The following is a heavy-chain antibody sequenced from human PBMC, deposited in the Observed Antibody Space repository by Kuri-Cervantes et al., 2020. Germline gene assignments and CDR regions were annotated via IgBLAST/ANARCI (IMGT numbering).Heavy chain of an antibody. D-gene: IGHD3-3*01. CDR3: ARERQTYDFWSGYYTGGGPKCNWFDP. Sequence: LSLTCAASGVAFNNYAMSWVRQAPGKGLEWVSGLSGSGGNTWYADSVKGRFTISRDNSKNTLYLQMNSLRADDTAVYYCARERQTYDFWSGYYTGGGPKCNWFDPWGQGTLVTVSS. J-gene: IGHJ5*02. V-gene: IGHV3-23*01. CDR1: GVAFNNYA. CDR2: LSGSGGNT.